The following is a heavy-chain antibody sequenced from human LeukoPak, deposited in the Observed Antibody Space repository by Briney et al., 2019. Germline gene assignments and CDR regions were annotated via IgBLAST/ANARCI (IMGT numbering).Heavy chain of an antibody. CDR1: GYTFTSYG. D-gene: IGHD3-10*01. J-gene: IGHJ4*02. CDR3: ARDIATYYYGSGSYYNPTSYDY. V-gene: IGHV1-18*01. Sequence: GASVKVSCKASGYTFTSYGISWVRQAPGQGLEWMEWISAYNGNTNYAQKLQGRVTMTTDTSTSTAYMELRSLRSDDTAVYYCARDIATYYYGSGSYYNPTSYDYWGQGTLVTVSS. CDR2: ISAYNGNT.